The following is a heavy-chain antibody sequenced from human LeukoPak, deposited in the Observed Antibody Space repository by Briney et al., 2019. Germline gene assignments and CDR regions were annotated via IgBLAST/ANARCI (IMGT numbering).Heavy chain of an antibody. CDR1: GGSISSYY. D-gene: IGHD3-22*01. CDR2: IYYSGDT. Sequence: KSSETMSLTCSVSGGSISSYYWTWIRQPPGKGLEWIGYIYYSGDTNYNPSLKSRVTISLDTSKNQFSLKLSSVTAADTAVYYCARSPTYWSESNGYPRGYDYWGQGTLVTVSS. J-gene: IGHJ4*02. V-gene: IGHV4-59*01. CDR3: ARSPTYWSESNGYPRGYDY.